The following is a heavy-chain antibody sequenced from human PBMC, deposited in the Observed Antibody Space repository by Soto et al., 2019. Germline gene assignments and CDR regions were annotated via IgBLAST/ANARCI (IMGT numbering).Heavy chain of an antibody. Sequence: SVKVSCKASGVTFSSYAISWVRQAPGQGLEWMGEIIPIFGTANSAQKFQGRVTITADESTSTAYMELSSLRSEDTAVYYCARPKGGELGMDDWGHGTTVTVSS. V-gene: IGHV1-69*13. J-gene: IGHJ6*02. CDR3: ARPKGGELGMDD. CDR2: IIPIFGTA. D-gene: IGHD1-7*01. CDR1: GVTFSSYA.